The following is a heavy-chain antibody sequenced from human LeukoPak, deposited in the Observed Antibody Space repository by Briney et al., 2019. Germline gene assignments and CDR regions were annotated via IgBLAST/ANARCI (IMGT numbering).Heavy chain of an antibody. CDR2: IYYSGNT. Sequence: PSETLSLTCTVSGGSISSSTFYWGWNRQPPGKGLEWIGTIYYSGNTYVNPSLNSRVTISVDTSKNQFSLGLRSVTAADTAVYYCARHGGAGSWFHFDYWGQGTLVTVSS. V-gene: IGHV4-39*01. CDR3: ARHGGAGSWFHFDY. J-gene: IGHJ4*02. CDR1: GGSISSSTFY. D-gene: IGHD6-13*01.